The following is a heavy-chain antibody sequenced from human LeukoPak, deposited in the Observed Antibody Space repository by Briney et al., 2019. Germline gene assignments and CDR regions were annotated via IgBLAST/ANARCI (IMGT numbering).Heavy chain of an antibody. V-gene: IGHV3-23*01. CDR3: ARDRYKEKGETDY. D-gene: IGHD1-14*01. CDR2: ISGSGGST. CDR1: GFTFSSYA. Sequence: GGSLRLSCAASGFTFSSYAMSWVRQAPGKGLEWVSAISGSGGSTYYADSVKGRFTISRDNAKNSLYLQMNSLRAEDTAVYYCARDRYKEKGETDYWGQGTLVTVSS. J-gene: IGHJ4*02.